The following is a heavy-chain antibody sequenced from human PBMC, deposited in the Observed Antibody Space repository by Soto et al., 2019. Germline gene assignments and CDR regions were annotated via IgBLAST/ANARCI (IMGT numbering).Heavy chain of an antibody. CDR1: GFTFSGSA. CDR3: TSWTMVRGVIIMAA. D-gene: IGHD3-10*01. CDR2: IRSKANSYAT. V-gene: IGHV3-73*02. Sequence: EVQLVESGGGLVQPGGSLKLSCAASGFTFSGSAMHWVRQASGKGLEWVGRIRSKANSYATAYAASVKGRFTISRDDSKNTAYLQMNSLKTEDTAVYYCTSWTMVRGVIIMAAWGQGTLVTVSS. J-gene: IGHJ4*02.